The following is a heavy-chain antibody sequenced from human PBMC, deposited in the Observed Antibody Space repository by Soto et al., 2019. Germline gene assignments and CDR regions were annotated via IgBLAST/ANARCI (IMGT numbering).Heavy chain of an antibody. D-gene: IGHD3-16*01. V-gene: IGHV4-38-2*01. J-gene: IGHJ5*02. CDR1: GYSISSGYY. Sequence: SCAVSGYSISSGYYWGWIRQPPGKGLEWIGSIYHSGSTYYNPSLKSRVTISVDTSKNQFSLKLSSVTAADTAVYYCARLIQLRSRNWFDPWGQGTLVTVSS. CDR3: ARLIQLRSRNWFDP. CDR2: IYHSGST.